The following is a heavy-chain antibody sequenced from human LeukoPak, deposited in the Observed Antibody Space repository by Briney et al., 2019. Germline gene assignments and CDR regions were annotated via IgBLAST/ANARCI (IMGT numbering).Heavy chain of an antibody. CDR3: ASSRGDYAPFDY. J-gene: IGHJ4*02. V-gene: IGHV4-59*06. D-gene: IGHD2-21*02. CDR2: IYYSGST. CDR1: GGSISSYY. Sequence: SETLSLTCTVSGGSISSYYWSWIRQHPGKGLEWIGYIYYSGSTYYNPSLKSRVTISVDTSKNQFSLKLSSVTAADTAVYYCASSRGDYAPFDYWGQGTLVTVSS.